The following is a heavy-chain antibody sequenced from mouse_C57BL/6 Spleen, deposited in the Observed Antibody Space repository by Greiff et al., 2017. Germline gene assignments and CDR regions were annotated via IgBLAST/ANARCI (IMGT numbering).Heavy chain of an antibody. D-gene: IGHD1-1*01. CDR2: ISDGGSYT. J-gene: IGHJ1*03. CDR1: GFTFSSYA. Sequence: EVKVVESGGGLVKPGGSLKLSCAASGFTFSSYAMSWVRQTPEKRLEWVATISDGGSYTYYPDNVKGRFTSSRDNAKNNLYLQMSHLKSEDTAMYYCARDPYGSSPWYFDVWGTGTTVTVSS. V-gene: IGHV5-4*01. CDR3: ARDPYGSSPWYFDV.